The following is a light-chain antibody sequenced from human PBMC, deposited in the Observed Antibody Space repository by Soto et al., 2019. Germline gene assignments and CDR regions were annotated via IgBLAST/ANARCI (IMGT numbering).Light chain of an antibody. V-gene: IGLV2-8*01. CDR3: KSYAGSNTYV. Sequence: SALTQPPSASGSPGQSVTISCTGTKSDIGVYDFVSWYQHHPGKAPQLIIYEVVRRPSGVRDRFSGSKSGNTASLTVSGLQAADEADYFCKSYAGSNTYVFGSGTKVTVL. J-gene: IGLJ1*01. CDR1: KSDIGVYDF. CDR2: EVV.